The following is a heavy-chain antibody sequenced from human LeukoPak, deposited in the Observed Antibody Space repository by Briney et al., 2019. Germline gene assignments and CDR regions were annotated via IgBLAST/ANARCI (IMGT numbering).Heavy chain of an antibody. CDR2: MYTSGST. CDR3: ARDSSLPYCGGDCYPDY. Sequence: SETLSLTCTVSGGSISSGSYYWSWIRQPAGKGLEWIGRMYTSGSTNYNPSFESRVTISADTSKHQFSLKLSSVTAADTAVYYRARDSSLPYCGGDCYPDYWGQGTLVTVSA. D-gene: IGHD2-21*02. CDR1: GGSISSGSYY. V-gene: IGHV4-61*02. J-gene: IGHJ4*02.